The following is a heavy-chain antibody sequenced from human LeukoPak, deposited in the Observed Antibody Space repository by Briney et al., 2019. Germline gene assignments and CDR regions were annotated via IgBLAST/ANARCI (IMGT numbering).Heavy chain of an antibody. V-gene: IGHV1-2*02. CDR3: ARGLVVPAAPDDY. CDR1: GYTFTSYY. CDR2: INPNSGGT. J-gene: IGHJ4*02. D-gene: IGHD2-2*01. Sequence: ASVKVSCKASGYTFTSYYMHWVRQAPGQGLEWMGWINPNSGGTNYAQKFQGRVTMTRDTSISTAYMELSRLRSDDTAVYYCARGLVVPAAPDDYWGQGTLVTVSS.